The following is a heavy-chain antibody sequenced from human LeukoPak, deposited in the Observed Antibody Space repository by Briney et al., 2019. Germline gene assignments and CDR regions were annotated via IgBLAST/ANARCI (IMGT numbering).Heavy chain of an antibody. J-gene: IGHJ4*02. CDR3: ARVRDGYNQGAFDY. D-gene: IGHD5-24*01. Sequence: PGGSLRLSCAASGFTFSSYEMNWVRQAPGKGLEWVSYISSSGSTIYYADSVKGRFTISRDNSKNTLYLQMNSLRAEDTAVYYCARVRDGYNQGAFDYWGQGTLVTVSS. V-gene: IGHV3-48*03. CDR1: GFTFSSYE. CDR2: ISSSGSTI.